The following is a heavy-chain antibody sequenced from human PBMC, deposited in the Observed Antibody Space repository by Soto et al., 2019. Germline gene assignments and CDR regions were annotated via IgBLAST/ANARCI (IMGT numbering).Heavy chain of an antibody. V-gene: IGHV3-30*18. J-gene: IGHJ6*02. Sequence: GVSLRLSCAASGFTFSSYGMHWVRQAPGKGLEWVAVISYDGSNKYYADSVKGRFTISRDNSKNTLYLQMNSLRAEDTAVYYCAKALRGYSGQDTGVYYYYYGMDVWGQGTTDTVSS. CDR3: AKALRGYSGQDTGVYYYYYGMDV. D-gene: IGHD5-12*01. CDR2: ISYDGSNK. CDR1: GFTFSSYG.